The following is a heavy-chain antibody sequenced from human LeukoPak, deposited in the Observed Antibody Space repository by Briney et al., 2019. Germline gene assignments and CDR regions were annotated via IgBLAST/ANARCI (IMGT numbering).Heavy chain of an antibody. J-gene: IGHJ4*02. CDR3: ARGSSSWYFDY. V-gene: IGHV4-4*02. CDR1: GGSISSNNW. CDR2: IYYSGST. D-gene: IGHD6-13*01. Sequence: SETLSLTCAVSGGSISSNNWWGWVRQPPGKGLEWIGYIYYSGSTNYNPSLKSRVTISVDTSKNQFSLKLSSVTAADTAVYYCARGSSSWYFDYWGQGTLVTVSS.